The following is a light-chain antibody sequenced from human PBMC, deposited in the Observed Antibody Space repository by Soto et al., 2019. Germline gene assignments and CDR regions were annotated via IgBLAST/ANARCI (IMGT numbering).Light chain of an antibody. V-gene: IGKV1-5*03. Sequence: DIQMTQSPSTLSASVGDRVTITCRASQSISSWLAWYQQKPGKAPKLLIYKASSLESGVPSRFSGSGSGTEFTLTISSLQPDVFATYYCQQYNTILHWTFGQGTKVEIK. CDR1: QSISSW. CDR3: QQYNTILHWT. J-gene: IGKJ1*01. CDR2: KAS.